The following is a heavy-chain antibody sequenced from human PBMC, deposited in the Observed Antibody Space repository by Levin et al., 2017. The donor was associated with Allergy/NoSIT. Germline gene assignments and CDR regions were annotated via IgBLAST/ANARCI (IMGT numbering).Heavy chain of an antibody. CDR2: INHSGST. J-gene: IGHJ4*02. Sequence: SETLSLTCAVYGGSFSGYYWSWIRQPPGKGLEWIGEINHSGSTNYNPSLKSRVTISVDTSKNQFSLKLSSVTAAETAVYYCARDDSSSWLFDYWGQGTLVTVSS. CDR1: GGSFSGYY. V-gene: IGHV4-34*01. CDR3: ARDDSSSWLFDY. D-gene: IGHD6-13*01.